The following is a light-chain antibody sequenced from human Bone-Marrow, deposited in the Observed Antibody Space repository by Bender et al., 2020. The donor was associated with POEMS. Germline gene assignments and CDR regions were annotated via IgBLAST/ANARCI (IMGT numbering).Light chain of an antibody. CDR3: QAWDRYTRM. CDR2: ADD. J-gene: IGLJ3*02. Sequence: SSELTQPPSVSVSPGQTVTISCSGDDLGEKYVCWYQQKTGQSPVLVIYADDKRSSGIPDRFSGSNSGNTATLTISGAQAMDEADYYCQAWDRYTRMFGGGTKVTVL. V-gene: IGLV3-1*01. CDR1: DLGEKY.